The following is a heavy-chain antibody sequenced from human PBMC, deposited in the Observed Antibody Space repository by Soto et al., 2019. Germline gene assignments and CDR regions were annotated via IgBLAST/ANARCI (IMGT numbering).Heavy chain of an antibody. D-gene: IGHD4-17*01. CDR1: GDSISSSFW. V-gene: IGHV4-4*02. CDR3: ARYDFGIFDY. J-gene: IGHJ4*02. Sequence: SETLSLTCAVSGDSISSSFWWSWVRQPPGKGLEWIGEIYHTESTVYNPSLKSRVTISVDKSKNQFSLNLDSVAAADTAVYYCARYDFGIFDYWGRGILVTVSS. CDR2: IYHTEST.